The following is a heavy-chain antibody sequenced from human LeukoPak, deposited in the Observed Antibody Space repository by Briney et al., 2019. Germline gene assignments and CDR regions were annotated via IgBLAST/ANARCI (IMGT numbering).Heavy chain of an antibody. CDR1: GFTFSSYW. CDR2: IDNIGSS. Sequence: GSLRLSCAASGFTFSSYWMTWVRQPPGKGLEWIGYIDNIGSSNYNPSLKSRATIAADTSQNQFSLKVTSVTAADTAVYYCARADCGYNYSPCDYYMDVWGKGTTVTISS. J-gene: IGHJ6*03. D-gene: IGHD5-18*01. CDR3: ARADCGYNYSPCDYYMDV. V-gene: IGHV4-59*01.